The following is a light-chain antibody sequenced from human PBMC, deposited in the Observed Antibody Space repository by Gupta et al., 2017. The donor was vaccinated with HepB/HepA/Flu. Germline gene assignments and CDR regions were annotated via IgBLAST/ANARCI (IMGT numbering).Light chain of an antibody. J-gene: IGLJ2*01. CDR1: SGPVTSGHY. V-gene: IGLV7-46*01. CDR2: DTT. Sequence: QVVVPQEPSLPVSPGGTVTLTCGSNSGPVTSGHYTYWFQQKPGQAPRTLIYDTTKKHAWTPARFSGSSLGGKAALVLTGAKTDDEAEYQCVLSHGAVRVFGGGTRLTVL. CDR3: VLSHGAVRV.